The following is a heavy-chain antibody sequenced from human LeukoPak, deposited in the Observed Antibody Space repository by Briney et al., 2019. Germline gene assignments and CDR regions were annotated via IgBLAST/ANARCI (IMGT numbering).Heavy chain of an antibody. CDR1: GDSISSYF. CDR2: INDSGRA. J-gene: IGHJ6*03. V-gene: IGHV4-34*01. Sequence: PSETLSLTCTVPGDSISSYFWSWIRQPPGKGLEWLAEINDSGRANYNPSLMSRVTVSVDTSKNQFSLRLTSVTATDTAVYYCARRWNYGRNYYIDVWGKGATVSVSS. D-gene: IGHD1-7*01. CDR3: ARRWNYGRNYYIDV.